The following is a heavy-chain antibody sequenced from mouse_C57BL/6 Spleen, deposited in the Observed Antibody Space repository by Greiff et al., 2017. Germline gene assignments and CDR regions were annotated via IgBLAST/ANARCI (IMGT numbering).Heavy chain of an antibody. V-gene: IGHV1-42*01. D-gene: IGHD1-1*01. Sequence: EVKLMESGPELVKPGASVKISCKASGYSFTGYYMNWVKQSPEKSLEWIGEINPSTGGTTYNQKFKAKATLTVDKSSSTAYMQLKSLTSEDSAVYYCARCPLLRDVCYFDYWGQGTTLTVSS. CDR2: INPSTGGT. CDR3: ARCPLLRDVCYFDY. CDR1: GYSFTGYY. J-gene: IGHJ2*01.